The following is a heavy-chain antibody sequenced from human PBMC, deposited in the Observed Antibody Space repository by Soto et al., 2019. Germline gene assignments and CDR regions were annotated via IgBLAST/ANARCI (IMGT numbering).Heavy chain of an antibody. CDR1: GFTFSNYA. CDR3: AKRGLGHCSTTSCRGRWFDP. Sequence: EVQLLESGGGLVQPGGSLRLSCAASGFTFSNYAMSWVRQAPGKGLEWVSAISGSGDSTYYADSVKGRFTISRDNSKNTLYLQMNSLRAGDTAVYYCAKRGLGHCSTTSCRGRWFDPWGQGTLVTVSS. D-gene: IGHD2-2*01. V-gene: IGHV3-23*01. CDR2: ISGSGDST. J-gene: IGHJ5*02.